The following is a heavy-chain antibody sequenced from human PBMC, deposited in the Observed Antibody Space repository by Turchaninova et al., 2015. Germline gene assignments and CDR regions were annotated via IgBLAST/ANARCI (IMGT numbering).Heavy chain of an antibody. Sequence: QVQLVQSGAEVKKPGASVKVSCKASGYTFIAYYIHWVRQAPGQGLEWMGRITPNSGGTNYSQHFQGRVTMTKNTSSSPAYMELRWLRSEDTALYYCARDKAQEGHSSYAFDVWGQGTMVTVSS. V-gene: IGHV1-2*06. CDR3: ARDKAQEGHSSYAFDV. J-gene: IGHJ3*01. CDR2: ITPNSGGT. CDR1: GYTFIAYY. D-gene: IGHD6-6*01.